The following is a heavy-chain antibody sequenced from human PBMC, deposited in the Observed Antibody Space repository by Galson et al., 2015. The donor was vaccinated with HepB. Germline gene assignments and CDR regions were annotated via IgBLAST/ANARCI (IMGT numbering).Heavy chain of an antibody. CDR3: AREGDSSGPGRDRAFDI. D-gene: IGHD3-22*01. CDR2: ISYDGSNK. J-gene: IGHJ3*02. V-gene: IGHV3-30*03. CDR1: GFTFSSYG. Sequence: SLRLSCAASGFTFSSYGMHWVRQAPGKGLEWVAVISYDGSNKYYADSVKGRFTISRDNSKNTLYLQMNSLRAEDTAVYYCAREGDSSGPGRDRAFDIWGQGTMVTVSS.